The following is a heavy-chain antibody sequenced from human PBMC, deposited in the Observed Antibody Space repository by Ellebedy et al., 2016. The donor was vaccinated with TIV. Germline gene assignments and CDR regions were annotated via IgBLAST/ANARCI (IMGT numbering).Heavy chain of an antibody. CDR2: IYYSWNT. CDR3: ARASRTRNYFDY. J-gene: IGHJ4*02. V-gene: IGHV4-39*07. Sequence: MPSETLSLTCIVPGGSISTTEYYWGWIRQSPGKGLEWVGNIYYSWNTFYYPSFKSRVSMSVDTSKKQFSLNLTSVTAADTAVYFCARASRTRNYFDYWGQGTLVTVSS. CDR1: GGSISTTEYY.